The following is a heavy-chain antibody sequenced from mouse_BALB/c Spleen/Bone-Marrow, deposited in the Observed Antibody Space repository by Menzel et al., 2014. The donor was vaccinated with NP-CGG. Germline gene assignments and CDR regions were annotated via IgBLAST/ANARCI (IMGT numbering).Heavy chain of an antibody. CDR1: GFSLTSYG. J-gene: IGHJ2*01. CDR2: IWSGGST. CDR3: ARNRYGRAFDY. D-gene: IGHD1-1*01. Sequence: VKLVESGPGLVQPSQSLSITCTVSGFSLTSYGVHWVRQSPGKGLEWLGVIWSGGSTDYNAAFISRLSISKDNSKSQVFFKMNSLQANGTAIYYCARNRYGRAFDYWGQGTTLTVSS. V-gene: IGHV2-2*02.